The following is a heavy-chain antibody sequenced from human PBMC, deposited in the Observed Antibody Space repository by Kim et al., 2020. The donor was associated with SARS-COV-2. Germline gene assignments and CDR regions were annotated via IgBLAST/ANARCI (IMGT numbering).Heavy chain of an antibody. Sequence: ASVKVSCKASGYTFTSFGISWVRQAPGQGLEWMGWISAYNGNTNYAQKLQGRVTMTTDTSTSTAYMELRSLRSDDTAVYYCSRGAYYDFWSGLGIPNYYYHGMDVWGQGTTVTVSS. CDR2: ISAYNGNT. J-gene: IGHJ6*02. D-gene: IGHD3-3*01. CDR3: SRGAYYDFWSGLGIPNYYYHGMDV. CDR1: GYTFTSFG. V-gene: IGHV1-18*01.